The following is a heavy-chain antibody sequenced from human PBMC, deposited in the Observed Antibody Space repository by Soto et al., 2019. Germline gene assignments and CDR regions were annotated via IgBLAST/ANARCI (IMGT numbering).Heavy chain of an antibody. CDR2: ITGSGGTT. CDR3: AKSELITYFDC. D-gene: IGHD1-7*01. J-gene: IGHJ4*02. CDR1: GFIFRSYA. Sequence: EVQLLESGGGLVQPGGSLRLSCAASGFIFRSYAMSWVRQAPGKGLEWVSSITGSGGTTFYADSVKGRFTISRDNSKNTLYLQMNSLRAEDTAVYYCAKSELITYFDCWGQGALGTVSS. V-gene: IGHV3-23*01.